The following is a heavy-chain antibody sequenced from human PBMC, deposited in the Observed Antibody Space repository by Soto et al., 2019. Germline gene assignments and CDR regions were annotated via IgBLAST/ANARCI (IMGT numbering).Heavy chain of an antibody. Sequence: GGSLRLSCAASGFTFSRNAMSWVRQAPGKGLEWVSVMSGSGGSTYYADSVTGRFTISRDNSRNTLYLQMNSLRAEDTAVYYCAKGYREYSSSWFDYWGQGTLVTVSS. V-gene: IGHV3-23*01. D-gene: IGHD6-13*01. CDR2: MSGSGGST. CDR3: AKGYREYSSSWFDY. CDR1: GFTFSRNA. J-gene: IGHJ4*02.